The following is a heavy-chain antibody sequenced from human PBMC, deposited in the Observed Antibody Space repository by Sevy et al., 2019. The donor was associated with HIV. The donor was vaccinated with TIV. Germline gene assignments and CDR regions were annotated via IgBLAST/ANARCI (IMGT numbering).Heavy chain of an antibody. J-gene: IGHJ5*02. Sequence: SDTLSLTCAVFGGSFSGYYWSFIRQPPGKGLEWIGEINHSGNTNNNPSLKSRITISVDTSKNQLSLTLRYVTAADTAVYYCARGTAARDFWSGYSHRWFDPWGQGTLVTVSS. CDR1: GGSFSGYY. D-gene: IGHD3-3*01. CDR2: INHSGNT. CDR3: ARGTAARDFWSGYSHRWFDP. V-gene: IGHV4-34*01.